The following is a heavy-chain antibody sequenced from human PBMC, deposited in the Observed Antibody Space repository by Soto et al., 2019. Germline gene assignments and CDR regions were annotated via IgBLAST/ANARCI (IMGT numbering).Heavy chain of an antibody. D-gene: IGHD5-18*01. CDR2: ISGSGGST. CDR1: GFSFNNYA. V-gene: IGHV3-23*01. Sequence: EVQLLESGGGLVRPGESLRLSCTASGFSFNNYAMHWVRQAPGKGLEWVSAISGSGGSTYYADSVKGRFTISRDNSKNTLYLQMNSLRAEDTAVYYCAKSTAPFDYWGQGTLVTVSS. CDR3: AKSTAPFDY. J-gene: IGHJ4*02.